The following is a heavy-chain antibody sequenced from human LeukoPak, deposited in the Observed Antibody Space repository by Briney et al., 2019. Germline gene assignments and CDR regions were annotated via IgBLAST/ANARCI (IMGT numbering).Heavy chain of an antibody. D-gene: IGHD4-17*01. J-gene: IGHJ6*03. CDR2: INHSGST. CDR1: DRSLSCYY. Sequence: SETLSLTCTVYDRSLSCYYLSWIRQSPGKRLEWIGEINHSGSTNYNPSLQSRVTISVETFKNQLSLEPNSVTAADTAVYYCARNQRHTLRLYYSLTDGSSKPSTVTVSS. CDR3: ARNQRHTLRLYYSLTDG. V-gene: IGHV4-34*01.